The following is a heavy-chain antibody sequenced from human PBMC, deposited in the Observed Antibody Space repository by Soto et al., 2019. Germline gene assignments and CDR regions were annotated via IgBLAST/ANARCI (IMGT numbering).Heavy chain of an antibody. D-gene: IGHD3-16*01. CDR2: IYHTGAT. CDR3: SRGAVVNLVGGIMGGNWFDP. V-gene: IGHV4-30-4*01. CDR1: GASIISFDYY. J-gene: IGHJ5*02. Sequence: QVQLQESGPGLVKPSQTLSLTCTVSGASIISFDYYWTWIPQPPRKGLEWIGHIYHTGATYYNQSLQSLAIMSLDTSNYQFSVKLSCVTDADTAVFYCSRGAVVNLVGGIMGGNWFDPWGQGTLVTVSS.